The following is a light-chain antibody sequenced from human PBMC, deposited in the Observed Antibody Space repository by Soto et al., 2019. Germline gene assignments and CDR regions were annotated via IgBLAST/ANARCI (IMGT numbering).Light chain of an antibody. CDR2: QAS. V-gene: IGKV1-5*03. Sequence: DIQMTQSPSTLSASVGDRVTITCRAIQSILYWLAWYQQKPGKAPKLLIYQASTLQTGVPSRFRGSGSGTEFTLTISSLQPDDFATYYCQDYSSTSGLSFAGGTKVDIK. J-gene: IGKJ4*01. CDR1: QSILYW. CDR3: QDYSSTSGLS.